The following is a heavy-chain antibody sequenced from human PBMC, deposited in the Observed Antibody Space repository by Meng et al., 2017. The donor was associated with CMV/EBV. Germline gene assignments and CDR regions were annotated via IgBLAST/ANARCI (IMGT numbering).Heavy chain of an antibody. CDR1: GFTFSSYA. J-gene: IGHJ4*02. D-gene: IGHD6-19*01. CDR3: ARGRLVDYY. V-gene: IGHV3-23*01. Sequence: GESLKISCAASGFTFSSYAMSWVRQAPGKGLEWVSAISGSGGSTYYADSVKGRFTISRDNSKNTLYRQMNSLRAEDTAVYYCARGRLVDYYWGQGTLVTVSS. CDR2: ISGSGGST.